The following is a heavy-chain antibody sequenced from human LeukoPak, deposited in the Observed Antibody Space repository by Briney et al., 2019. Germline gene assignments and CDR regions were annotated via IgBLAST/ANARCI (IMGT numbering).Heavy chain of an antibody. CDR1: GFTFSSYA. D-gene: IGHD2-21*01. Sequence: PGGSLRLSCAASGFTFSSYAMSWVRQAAGKGLEWVSGIGGSGGSTFYADSVKGRFTISRDNAKNSLYLQMNSLRAEDTAVYYCARLGFYFDYWGQGTLVTVSS. V-gene: IGHV3-23*01. J-gene: IGHJ4*02. CDR2: IGGSGGST. CDR3: ARLGFYFDY.